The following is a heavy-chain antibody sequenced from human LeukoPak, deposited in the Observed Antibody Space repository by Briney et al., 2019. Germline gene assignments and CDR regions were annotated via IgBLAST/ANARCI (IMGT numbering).Heavy chain of an antibody. CDR1: GFTSSSYA. V-gene: IGHV3-30-3*01. CDR3: ARGDSSGYYIDY. J-gene: IGHJ4*02. CDR2: ISYDGSNK. D-gene: IGHD3-22*01. Sequence: GGSLRLSCAASGFTSSSYAMHWVRQAPGKGLEWVAVISYDGSNKYSADSVKGRFTISRDNSKNTLYLQMNSLRAEDTAVYYCARGDSSGYYIDYWGQGTLVTVSS.